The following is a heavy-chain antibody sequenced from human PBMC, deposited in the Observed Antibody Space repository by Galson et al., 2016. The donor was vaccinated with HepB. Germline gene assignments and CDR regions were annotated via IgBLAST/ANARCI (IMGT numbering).Heavy chain of an antibody. Sequence: SLRLSCAASGFSLAEYAIHWVRQVPGRGLEWVSGMSWNGRTLGYADSVEGRFTISKDHAKNSLYLQMNSLRPEDTALYYCAKDKTSGYSSGWYYFDYWGQGTLVTVSS. D-gene: IGHD6-19*01. CDR2: MSWNGRTL. CDR3: AKDKTSGYSSGWYYFDY. CDR1: GFSLAEYA. V-gene: IGHV3-9*01. J-gene: IGHJ4*02.